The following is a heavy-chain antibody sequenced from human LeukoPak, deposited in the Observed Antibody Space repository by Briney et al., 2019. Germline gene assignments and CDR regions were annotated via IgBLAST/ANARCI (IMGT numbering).Heavy chain of an antibody. CDR3: ARDGTAAGLYFDL. D-gene: IGHD6-13*01. Sequence: PGGSLRLSCVISGFTFSDYWMNWVRQAPGKGLEWVASINPNGAERSYVDSVKGRFTISRDNPTNTLYLQMNSLRAEDTAVYYCARDGTAAGLYFDLWGQGTLVTVSS. J-gene: IGHJ4*01. V-gene: IGHV3-7*01. CDR2: INPNGAER. CDR1: GFTFSDYW.